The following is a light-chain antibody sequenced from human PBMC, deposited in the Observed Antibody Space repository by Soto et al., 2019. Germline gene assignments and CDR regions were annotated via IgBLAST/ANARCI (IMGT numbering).Light chain of an antibody. V-gene: IGKV1-33*01. CDR1: QDISAY. CDR2: DAS. Sequence: DIQMTQSPSSLSASVGDRVTITCQASQDISAYLNWYQQKPGKAPKLLIYDASNLEPGAPSRFSGGGFGTDFSFTISRLQAEDMGTYYCQQYDNVPLTFGGGTKLEIK. J-gene: IGKJ4*01. CDR3: QQYDNVPLT.